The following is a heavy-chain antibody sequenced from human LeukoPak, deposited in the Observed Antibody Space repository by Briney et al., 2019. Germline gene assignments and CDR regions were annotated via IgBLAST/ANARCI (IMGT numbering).Heavy chain of an antibody. CDR2: IYPGDSDT. Sequence: GESLKISCKGSGYSFTSYWIGWVRQMPGKGLEWMGIIYPGDSDTRYSPSFQGQVTISADKSIGTAYLQWSSLKASDTAMYYCARDPIDYGDYDLDSFAFDIWGQGTMVTVSS. D-gene: IGHD4-17*01. V-gene: IGHV5-51*01. J-gene: IGHJ3*02. CDR1: GYSFTSYW. CDR3: ARDPIDYGDYDLDSFAFDI.